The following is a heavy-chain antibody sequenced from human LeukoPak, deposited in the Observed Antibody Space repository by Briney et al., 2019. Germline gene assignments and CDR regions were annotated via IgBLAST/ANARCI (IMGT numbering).Heavy chain of an antibody. J-gene: IGHJ6*02. CDR2: IYYSGST. V-gene: IGHV4-39*07. Sequence: SETLSLTCTVSGGSISSSSYYWGWIRQPPGKGLEWIGSIYYSGSTYDNPSLKSRVTISVDTSKNQFSLKLSSVTAADMAVYYCARVGGTNYYYYGMDVWGQGTTVTVSS. CDR3: ARVGGTNYYYYGMDV. CDR1: GGSISSSSYY. D-gene: IGHD3-10*01.